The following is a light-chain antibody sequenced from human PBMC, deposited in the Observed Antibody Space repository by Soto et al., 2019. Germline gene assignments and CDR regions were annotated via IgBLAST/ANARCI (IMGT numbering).Light chain of an antibody. CDR1: QSVSNDF. J-gene: IGKJ4*01. V-gene: IGKV3-11*01. Sequence: EIVLTQSPGILSLSPGERATLSCMASQSVSNDFLAWYQQKPGQAPRLLIYDASNRATGIPARFSGSGSGTDFTLTISSLEPEDFAVYYCQQRSNWPLLTFGGGTKVDIK. CDR3: QQRSNWPLLT. CDR2: DAS.